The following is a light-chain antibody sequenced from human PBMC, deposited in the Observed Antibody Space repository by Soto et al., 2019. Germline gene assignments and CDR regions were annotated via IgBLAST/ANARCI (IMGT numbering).Light chain of an antibody. CDR3: QQYGSSPPIT. V-gene: IGKV3-11*01. Sequence: EIVLTQSPATLSLSPGKRATLSCRASQSVSSYLAWYQQKPGQAPRLLIYDASNRATGIPARFSGSGSGTDFTLTISSLEPEDFAVYYCQQYGSSPPITFGQGTRLEIK. J-gene: IGKJ5*01. CDR2: DAS. CDR1: QSVSSY.